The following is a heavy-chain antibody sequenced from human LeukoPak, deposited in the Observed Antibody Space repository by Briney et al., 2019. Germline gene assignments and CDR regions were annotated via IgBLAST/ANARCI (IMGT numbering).Heavy chain of an antibody. V-gene: IGHV3-30*03. D-gene: IGHD2-21*02. CDR1: GFTFSSYG. CDR3: ARASREADCFDY. CDR2: ISYDGSNK. Sequence: PGRSLRLSCAASGFTFSSYGMHWVRQAPGKGLEWVAVISYDGSNKYYADSVKGRFTISRDNSKNTLYLQMNSLRAEDTAVYYCARASREADCFDYWGQGTLVTVSS. J-gene: IGHJ4*02.